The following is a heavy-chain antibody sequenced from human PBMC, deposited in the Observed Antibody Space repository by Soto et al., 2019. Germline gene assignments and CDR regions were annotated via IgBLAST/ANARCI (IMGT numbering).Heavy chain of an antibody. CDR2: SGSGGST. V-gene: IGHV4-39*07. CDR1: GGSISSSSYY. Sequence: ASETLSLTYTVSGGSISSSSYYWVCIRQPPGKGLEWVSAISGSGGSTYYADSVKGRFTISVDTSKNQFSLKLSSVTAADTAVYYCARVYSSSWYAPVGNWFDPWGQGNLVTVT. J-gene: IGHJ5*02. D-gene: IGHD6-13*01. CDR3: ARVYSSSWYAPVGNWFDP.